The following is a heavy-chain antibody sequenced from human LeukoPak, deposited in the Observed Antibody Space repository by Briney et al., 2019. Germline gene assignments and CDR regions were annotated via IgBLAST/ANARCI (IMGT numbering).Heavy chain of an antibody. V-gene: IGHV3-7*01. D-gene: IGHD3-3*01. CDR2: IKRDGNEK. J-gene: IGHJ4*02. CDR3: AKEGAYPIITYDS. Sequence: GGSLRLSCAASGFTFSRYWMNWVRQAPGKGLEWGANIKRDGNEKYYVDSVKGRFSISRDNAKNSLYLQMDSLRAEDTAVYYCAKEGAYPIITYDSWGQGALVTVSS. CDR1: GFTFSRYW.